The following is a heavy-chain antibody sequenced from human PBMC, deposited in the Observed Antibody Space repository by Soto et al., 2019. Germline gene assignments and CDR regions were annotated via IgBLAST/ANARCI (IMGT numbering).Heavy chain of an antibody. CDR3: ARRYSSSWYHVWFDP. CDR2: IYYSGST. D-gene: IGHD6-13*01. Sequence: SETLSLTCTVSGGSISSSSYYWGWIRQPPGKGLEWIGSIYYSGSTYYNPSLKSRVTISVDTSKNQFSLKLSSVTAADTAVYYCARRYSSSWYHVWFDPWGQGTLVTVSS. V-gene: IGHV4-39*01. J-gene: IGHJ5*02. CDR1: GGSISSSSYY.